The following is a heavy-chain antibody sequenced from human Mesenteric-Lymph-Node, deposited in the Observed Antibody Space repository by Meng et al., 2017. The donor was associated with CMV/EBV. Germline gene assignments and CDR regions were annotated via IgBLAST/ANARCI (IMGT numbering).Heavy chain of an antibody. CDR2: ISGNIDRT. Sequence: GESLKIPCAASGFTFSSYAMTWVRQAPGKGLEWVSGISGNIDRTYYGDSVKGRFTISRDNSKNTSYLQMNSLRGDDTAVYYCAKVNTFAYGPGSYFDYWGQGTLVTVSS. V-gene: IGHV3-23*01. CDR1: GFTFSSYA. CDR3: AKVNTFAYGPGSYFDY. J-gene: IGHJ4*02. D-gene: IGHD3-10*01.